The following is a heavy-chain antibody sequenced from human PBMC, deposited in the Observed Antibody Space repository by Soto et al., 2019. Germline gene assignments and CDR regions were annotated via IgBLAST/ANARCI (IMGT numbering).Heavy chain of an antibody. Sequence: GESLKISCKGSGYSFTSYWIGWVHQMPGKGLEWMGIIYPGDSDTRYSPSFQGQVTISADKSISTAYLQWSSLKASDTATYYCARLIRGGRYYYYGMDVWGQGTTVTVSS. CDR1: GYSFTSYW. J-gene: IGHJ6*02. D-gene: IGHD3-16*01. CDR2: IYPGDSDT. V-gene: IGHV5-51*07. CDR3: ARLIRGGRYYYYGMDV.